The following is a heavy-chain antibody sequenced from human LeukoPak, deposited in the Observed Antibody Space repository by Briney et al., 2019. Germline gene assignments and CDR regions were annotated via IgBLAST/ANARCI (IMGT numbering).Heavy chain of an antibody. Sequence: SETLSLTCTVSGGSISNSSYYWGWIRQPPGKGLAWIGSMYYSGSTYYNPSLKSRATISLDPSKNQFSLNLSSVTAADTAVYFCARGTSAGGDHYFDCWGQGTQVTVSS. V-gene: IGHV4-39*07. CDR2: MYYSGST. J-gene: IGHJ4*02. CDR1: GGSISNSSYY. D-gene: IGHD1-7*01. CDR3: ARGTSAGGDHYFDC.